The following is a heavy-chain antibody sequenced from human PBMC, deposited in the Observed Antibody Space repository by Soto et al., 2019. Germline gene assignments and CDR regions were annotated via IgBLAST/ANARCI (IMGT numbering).Heavy chain of an antibody. Sequence: SETLSLTCAVYGGSFSGYYWSWIRQPPGKGLECIGQINHTGSANYNPSLKSRVTISVDTSKNQFSLQLTSVTAADTAVYYCARAPNGLHVYDSGWYSHWGLGTLVTVSS. J-gene: IGHJ4*01. CDR1: GGSFSGYY. V-gene: IGHV4-34*01. CDR3: ARAPNGLHVYDSGWYSH. CDR2: INHTGSA. D-gene: IGHD6-19*01.